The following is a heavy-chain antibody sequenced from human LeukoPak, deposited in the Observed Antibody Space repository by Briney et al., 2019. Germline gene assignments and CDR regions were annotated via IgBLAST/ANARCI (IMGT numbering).Heavy chain of an antibody. CDR1: GGSISSYY. V-gene: IGHV4-4*07. Sequence: SETLSLTCTVSGGSISSYYWSWIRQPAGKGLEWIGRICTSGSTNYNPSLKSRVTMSVDTSKNQFSLKLSSVTSADTAVYYCARDHHFRYYYDSSGYYYYYYMDVWGKGTTLTVSS. CDR3: ARDHHFRYYYDSSGYYYYYYMDV. J-gene: IGHJ6*03. CDR2: ICTSGST. D-gene: IGHD3-22*01.